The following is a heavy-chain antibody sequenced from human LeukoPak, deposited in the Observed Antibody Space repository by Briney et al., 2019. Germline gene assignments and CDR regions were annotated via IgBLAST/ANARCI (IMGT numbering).Heavy chain of an antibody. V-gene: IGHV3-43*01. CDR3: AKDMGWQQWLVRYYYYGMDV. CDR2: ISWDGGST. J-gene: IGHJ6*02. Sequence: PGGSLRLSCAASGFTFDDYTMHWVRQAPGKGLEWVSLISWDGGSTYYADSVKDRFTISRDNSKNSLYLQMNSLRTEDTALYYCAKDMGWQQWLVRYYYYGMDVWGQGTTVTVSS. CDR1: GFTFDDYT. D-gene: IGHD6-19*01.